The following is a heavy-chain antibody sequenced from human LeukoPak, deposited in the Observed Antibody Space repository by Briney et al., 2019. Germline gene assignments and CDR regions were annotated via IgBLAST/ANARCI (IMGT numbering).Heavy chain of an antibody. CDR2: IYYSGST. CDR1: GGSISGYY. Sequence: SETLSFTCTVSGGSISGYYWTWIRQPPGKGLEWIAYIYYSGSTNYNPSLKSRVTISVDTSKNQFSLRLSSVTAADTAMYYCARLRGNYFPDYWGQGTLVTVSS. V-gene: IGHV4-59*01. D-gene: IGHD4-11*01. J-gene: IGHJ4*02. CDR3: ARLRGNYFPDY.